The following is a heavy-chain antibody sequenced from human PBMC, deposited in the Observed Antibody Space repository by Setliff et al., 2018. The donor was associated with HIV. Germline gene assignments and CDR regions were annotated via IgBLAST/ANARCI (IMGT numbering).Heavy chain of an antibody. V-gene: IGHV1-69*06. CDR2: IIPIFGTA. CDR3: ARDGCSGQRCYLFNWFDP. D-gene: IGHD2-15*01. Sequence: SVKVSCKASGGTFSSYAISWVRQAPGQGLEWMGGIIPIFGTANYAQKFKGRVTITADKSTSTAYMEVNSLTSEDTAVYYCARDGCSGQRCYLFNWFDPWGQGTLVTVSS. CDR1: GGTFSSYA. J-gene: IGHJ5*02.